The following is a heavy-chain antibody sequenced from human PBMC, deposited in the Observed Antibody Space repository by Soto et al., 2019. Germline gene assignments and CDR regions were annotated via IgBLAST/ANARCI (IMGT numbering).Heavy chain of an antibody. J-gene: IGHJ5*02. D-gene: IGHD3-3*01. CDR2: IIPIFGTA. CDR3: ARVPYFWSGYFYWFDP. CDR1: GVTFSSYA. Sequence: SVKVSCKASGVTFSSYAISWVRQAPGQGLEWMGGIIPIFGTANYAQKFQGRVTITADESTSTAYMELSSLRSEDTAVYYCARVPYFWSGYFYWFDPWGQGTLVTVSS. V-gene: IGHV1-69*13.